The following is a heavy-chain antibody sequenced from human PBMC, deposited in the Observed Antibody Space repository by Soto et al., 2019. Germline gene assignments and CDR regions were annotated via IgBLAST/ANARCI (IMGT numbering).Heavy chain of an antibody. CDR3: AREGSVIAARYYYYYYMDV. Sequence: RAGGSLRLSCAASGFTFSSYSMNWVRQAPGKGLEWVSSISSSSSYIYYADSVKGRFTISRDNAKNSLYLQMNSLRAEDTAVYYCAREGSVIAARYYYYYYMDVWGKGTTVTVSS. V-gene: IGHV3-21*01. J-gene: IGHJ6*03. D-gene: IGHD6-6*01. CDR1: GFTFSSYS. CDR2: ISSSSSYI.